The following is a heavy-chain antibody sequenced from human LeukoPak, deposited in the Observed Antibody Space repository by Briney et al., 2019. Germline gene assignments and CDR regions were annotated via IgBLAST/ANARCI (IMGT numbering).Heavy chain of an antibody. CDR3: ARGRTDRRRAKSYYYYYGMDV. D-gene: IGHD1-26*01. CDR1: GGSFSVYY. CDR2: INHSGST. J-gene: IGHJ6*02. V-gene: IGHV4-34*01. Sequence: SETLSLTCAVYGGSFSVYYWSWIRQPPGKGLEWIGEINHSGSTNYNPSLKSRVTISVDTSKNQFSLKLSSVTAADTAVYYCARGRTDRRRAKSYYYYYGMDVWGQGTTVTVSS.